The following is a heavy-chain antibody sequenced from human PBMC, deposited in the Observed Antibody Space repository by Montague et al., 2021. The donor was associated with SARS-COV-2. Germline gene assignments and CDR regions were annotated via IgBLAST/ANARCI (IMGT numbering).Heavy chain of an antibody. J-gene: IGHJ5*02. CDR2: IYHSGST. Sequence: SETLSLTCTVSGYSISSGYYWGWIRQPPGKGLEWIGSIYHSGSTYYNPSLKRRVTKSVDTSKNQFSLKLSSVTAADTAVYYCARDCYDYGSGSYQRWFDPWGQGTLVTVSS. CDR3: ARDCYDYGSGSYQRWFDP. V-gene: IGHV4-38-2*02. D-gene: IGHD3-10*01. CDR1: GYSISSGYY.